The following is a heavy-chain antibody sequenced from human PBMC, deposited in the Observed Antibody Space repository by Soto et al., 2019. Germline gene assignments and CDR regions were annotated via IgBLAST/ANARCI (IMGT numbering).Heavy chain of an antibody. CDR2: LYSSDGT. V-gene: IGHV3-53*01. CDR3: ATWLQREHAFDI. J-gene: IGHJ3*02. D-gene: IGHD1-1*01. Sequence: LRLSFAASGFSFSGKNYLTWVRQAPGKGLEWVSALYSSDGTYYADSVKGRLSVSRDNSKNTFYLQLHSLRPEDTALYFCATWLQREHAFDIWGLGTMVTVSS. CDR1: GFSFSGKNY.